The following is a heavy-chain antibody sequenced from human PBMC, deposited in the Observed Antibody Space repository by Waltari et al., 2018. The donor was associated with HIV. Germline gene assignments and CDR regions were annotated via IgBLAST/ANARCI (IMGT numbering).Heavy chain of an antibody. CDR2: NSGSGGRT. J-gene: IGHJ4*02. Sequence: VQLLESGGVLVQPGGSLRLSCAASLLTFSSSGMSWGRQAPGNGVGGGSQNSGSGGRTYYADSVKCRFTISRDNSKNTLYLQMNSLRVEDTALYYCAKDLRLAQVGDYWGQGTLVTVSS. CDR3: AKDLRLAQVGDY. D-gene: IGHD3-10*01. CDR1: LLTFSSSG. V-gene: IGHV3-23*01.